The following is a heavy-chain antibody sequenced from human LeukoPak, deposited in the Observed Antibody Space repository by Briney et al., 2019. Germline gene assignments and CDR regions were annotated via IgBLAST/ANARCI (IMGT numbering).Heavy chain of an antibody. V-gene: IGHV3-13*01. CDR2: ILVASDT. CDR3: IRDRLGERTFEI. Sequence: GGSVTLLCGVSGFVLWNYDMLGARDSRGEGGEGVAHILVASDTQYADSVKGRFTISRDNAKRSVFLQMNNLRDGDTAVYYCIRDRLGERTFEIWGQGTMVSVSS. J-gene: IGHJ3*02. D-gene: IGHD1-1*01. CDR1: GFVLWNYD.